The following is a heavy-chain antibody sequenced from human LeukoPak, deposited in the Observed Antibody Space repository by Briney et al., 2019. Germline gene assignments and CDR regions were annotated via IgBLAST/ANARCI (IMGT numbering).Heavy chain of an antibody. D-gene: IGHD2-2*01. J-gene: IGHJ3*02. CDR1: GYTFTGYY. CDR2: INPNSGGT. CDR3: ARLSEYQLLSTHHDAFDI. Sequence: SVKVSCKASGYTFTGYYMHWVRQAPGQGLEWMGWINPNSGGTNYAQKFQGRVTMTRDTSISTAYMELSRLRSDDTAVYYCARLSEYQLLSTHHDAFDIWGQGTMVTVSS. V-gene: IGHV1-2*02.